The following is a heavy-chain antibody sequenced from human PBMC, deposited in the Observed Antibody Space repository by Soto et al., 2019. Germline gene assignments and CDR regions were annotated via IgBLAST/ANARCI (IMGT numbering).Heavy chain of an antibody. Sequence: SETLSLTCTVSRGSISYYYWSWIRQSPGKGLEWIGYIYYRGSTNYNPSLKSPVTISVDTSKNQFSLKLSSVTAADTAVYYCARDPNNSSSPVFDYWGQGALVTVPQ. CDR3: ARDPNNSSSPVFDY. D-gene: IGHD6-13*01. J-gene: IGHJ4*02. CDR1: RGSISYYY. V-gene: IGHV4-59*04. CDR2: IYYRGST.